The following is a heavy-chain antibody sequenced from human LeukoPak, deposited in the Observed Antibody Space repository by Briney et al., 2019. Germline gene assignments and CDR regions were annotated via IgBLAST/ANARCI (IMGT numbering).Heavy chain of an antibody. CDR1: GFTFTSYA. J-gene: IGHJ4*02. V-gene: IGHV3-64D*06. Sequence: WGSLRLSCSGSGFTFTSYAMHWVRQAPGKGLEYVSSISGNGGSTYYADSVNGRFTISRDNSKNQVYLQMSSLRDDDTAFYYCVKGGLYSGDYYGHWGQGTLVTVSS. CDR3: VKGGLYSGDYYGH. D-gene: IGHD1-26*01. CDR2: ISGNGGST.